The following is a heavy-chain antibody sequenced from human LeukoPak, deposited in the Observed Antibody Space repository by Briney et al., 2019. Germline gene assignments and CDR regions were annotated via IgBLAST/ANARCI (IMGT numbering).Heavy chain of an antibody. V-gene: IGHV3-48*03. CDR2: ISTSGSTI. CDR3: VRDGPAYSFEY. D-gene: IGHD2-21*01. Sequence: GGSLRLSCAASGFIFSTYEMHWVRQAPGKGLEWVSYISTSGSTIYYADSVKGRFTFSRDNARNSLFLQMNRLRAEDTAVYYCVRDGPAYSFEYWGQGTLVTVSS. J-gene: IGHJ4*02. CDR1: GFIFSTYE.